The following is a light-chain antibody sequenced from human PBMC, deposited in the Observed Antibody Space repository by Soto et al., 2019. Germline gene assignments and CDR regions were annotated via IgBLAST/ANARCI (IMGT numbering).Light chain of an antibody. J-gene: IGLJ3*02. CDR1: SGSVSTSYY. V-gene: IGLV8-61*01. Sequence: QAVVTQEPSVSVSPGRTVTLTCGLSSGSVSTSYYPSWYQLTPGQAPRTLIYSTNTRSSGVPNRFSGSILENKAALTITGAQADDESDYYWVLYMGTGISVFGGGTQLTVL. CDR3: VLYMGTGISV. CDR2: STN.